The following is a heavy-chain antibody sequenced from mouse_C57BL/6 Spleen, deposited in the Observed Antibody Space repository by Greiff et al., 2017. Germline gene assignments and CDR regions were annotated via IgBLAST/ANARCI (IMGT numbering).Heavy chain of an antibody. Sequence: QVQLQQSGAELVRPGASVTLSCKASGYTFTDYEMHWVKQTPVHGLEWIGAIDPETGGTAYNQKFKGKAILTADKSSSTAYMELRSLTSEDSAVYYCTRPHRRGYFDVWGTGTTVTVSS. CDR1: GYTFTDYE. CDR3: TRPHRRGYFDV. V-gene: IGHV1-15*01. CDR2: IDPETGGT. J-gene: IGHJ1*03.